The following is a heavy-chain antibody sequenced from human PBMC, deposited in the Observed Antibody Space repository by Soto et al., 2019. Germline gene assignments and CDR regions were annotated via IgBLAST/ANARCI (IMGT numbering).Heavy chain of an antibody. V-gene: IGHV4-31*03. CDR2: IYYSGST. D-gene: IGHD3-10*01. CDR1: GGSISSGGYY. CDR3: ARDSRSARFGELLKDYGMDV. J-gene: IGHJ6*02. Sequence: SETLSLTCTVSGGSISSGGYYWIWIRHHPGKGLEWIGYIYYSGSTYYNPSLKSRVTISVDTSKNQFSLKLSSVTAADTAVYYCARDSRSARFGELLKDYGMDVWGQGTTVTVSS.